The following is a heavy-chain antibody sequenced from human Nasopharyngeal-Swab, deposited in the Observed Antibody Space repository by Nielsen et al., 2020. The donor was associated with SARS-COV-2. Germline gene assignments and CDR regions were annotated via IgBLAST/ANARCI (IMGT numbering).Heavy chain of an antibody. J-gene: IGHJ6*02. CDR1: GYTFTSYY. Sequence: ASVKVSCKASGYTFTSYYMHWVRQAPGQGLEWMGIINPSGGSTSYAQKFQGRVTMTRDTSTSTVYMELSSLRSEDTAVYYCARDGIAAAGPQLYYYYYGMDAWGQGTTVTVSS. V-gene: IGHV1-46*01. CDR2: INPSGGST. CDR3: ARDGIAAAGPQLYYYYYGMDA. D-gene: IGHD6-13*01.